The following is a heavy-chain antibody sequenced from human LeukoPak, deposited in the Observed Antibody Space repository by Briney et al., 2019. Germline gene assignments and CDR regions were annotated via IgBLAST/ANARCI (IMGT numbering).Heavy chain of an antibody. J-gene: IGHJ4*02. CDR1: GGSISGYY. CDR2: IYTSGST. Sequence: KTSETLSLTCTVSGGSISGYYWSWIRQPAGKGLEWIGRIYTSGSTNYNPSLKSRVTMSVDTSKNQFSLKLSSVTAADTAVYYCARVGDSSSWYETYYFDYWGQGTLVTVSS. V-gene: IGHV4-4*07. D-gene: IGHD6-13*01. CDR3: ARVGDSSSWYETYYFDY.